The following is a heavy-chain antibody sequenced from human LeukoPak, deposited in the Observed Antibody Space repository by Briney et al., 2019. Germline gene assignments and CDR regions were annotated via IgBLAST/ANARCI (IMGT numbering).Heavy chain of an antibody. CDR3: ARRCPPAAKPPTRTTKNGPWFDP. D-gene: IGHD2-2*01. V-gene: IGHV4-61*02. CDR1: GGSISSGSYY. Sequence: SQTLSLTCTVSGGSISSGSYYWSWIRQPAGKGLEWIGRIYHSGSTYYNPSLKSRVTISVDTSKNQFSLKLSSVTAADTAVYYCARRCPPAAKPPTRTTKNGPWFDPWGQGTLVTVSS. CDR2: IYHSGST. J-gene: IGHJ5*02.